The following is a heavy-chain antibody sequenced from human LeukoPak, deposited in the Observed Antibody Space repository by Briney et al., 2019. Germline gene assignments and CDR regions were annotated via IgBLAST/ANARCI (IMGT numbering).Heavy chain of an antibody. J-gene: IGHJ3*02. V-gene: IGHV3-21*01. CDR3: ARDLVVPAASSNVAFDI. Sequence: GGSLRLSCTASDFNFNSYTIDWVRQAPGKGLEWVSSISSRSSYIYYADALRGRFTTSRDNAKNTLYLQMNSLRAEDTAVYYCARDLVVPAASSNVAFDIWGQGTMVTVSS. CDR2: ISSRSSYI. D-gene: IGHD2-2*01. CDR1: DFNFNSYT.